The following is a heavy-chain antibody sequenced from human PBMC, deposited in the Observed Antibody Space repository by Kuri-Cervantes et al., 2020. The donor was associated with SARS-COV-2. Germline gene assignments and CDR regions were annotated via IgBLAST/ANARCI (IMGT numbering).Heavy chain of an antibody. CDR2: IRYDGSNK. CDR3: AKADGSTSPLDY. Sequence: LSLTCAASGFTFSSYGMHWVRQAPGKGLEWVAFIRYDGSNKYYADSVKGRFTISRDNSKNSLYLQINSLRSEDTALYYCAKADGSTSPLDYWGQGTLVTVSS. D-gene: IGHD2-2*01. J-gene: IGHJ4*02. V-gene: IGHV3-30*02. CDR1: GFTFSSYG.